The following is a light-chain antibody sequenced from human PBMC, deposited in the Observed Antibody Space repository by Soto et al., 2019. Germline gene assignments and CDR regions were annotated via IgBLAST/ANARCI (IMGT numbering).Light chain of an antibody. J-gene: IGKJ3*01. Sequence: DIQMTQSPSTLSASVGDRVTITCRASQIINTWLAWYQQKPGKAPKLLIYRASNLVSGVPSRFSGSGSGTEFTLTISSLQPDDFSVYYCQQYETYSGTFGPRTKVDL. CDR3: QQYETYSGT. CDR2: RAS. V-gene: IGKV1-5*03. CDR1: QIINTW.